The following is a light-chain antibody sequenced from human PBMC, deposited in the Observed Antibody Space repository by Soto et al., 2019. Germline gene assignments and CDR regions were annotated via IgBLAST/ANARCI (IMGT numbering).Light chain of an antibody. V-gene: IGLV1-44*01. CDR1: TSNIGENS. CDR2: VTN. CDR3: AAWDGSLNGHV. Sequence: QSVLTRPPSVSGTPGQGVTISCSGSTSNIGENSVGWFQQLPGTAPKVVIYVTNKRPSGVPDRFSGSKSGTSAYLAISGLQSEDEADYYCAAWDGSLNGHVFGTGTKLTVL. J-gene: IGLJ1*01.